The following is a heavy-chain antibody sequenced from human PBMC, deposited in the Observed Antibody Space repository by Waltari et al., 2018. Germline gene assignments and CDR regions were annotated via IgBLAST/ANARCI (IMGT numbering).Heavy chain of an antibody. D-gene: IGHD6-13*01. V-gene: IGHV4-39*07. J-gene: IGHJ4*02. CDR1: GGSISSSSYY. CDR3: VSCSSSWYVFNY. Sequence: QLQLQESGPGLVKPSATLSLTCTVSGGSISSSSYYWGWIRQPPGKGLEWIGSIYYSGSTYYNPSLTSRVTISVDTSKNQFSLKLSSVTAADTAVYYCVSCSSSWYVFNYWGQGTLVTVSS. CDR2: IYYSGST.